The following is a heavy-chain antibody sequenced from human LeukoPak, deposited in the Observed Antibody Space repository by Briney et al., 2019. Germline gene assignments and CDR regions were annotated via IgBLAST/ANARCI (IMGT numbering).Heavy chain of an antibody. Sequence: ASVKVSCKASGYTFTSYAMNWVRQAPGQGLEWMGWINTNTGNPTYAQGFTGRFVFSLDTSVSTAYLQISSLKAEDTAVYYCARERGSIVLMVYANNWFDPWGQGTLVTVSS. J-gene: IGHJ5*02. CDR2: INTNTGNP. CDR3: ARERGSIVLMVYANNWFDP. CDR1: GYTFTSYA. D-gene: IGHD2-8*01. V-gene: IGHV7-4-1*02.